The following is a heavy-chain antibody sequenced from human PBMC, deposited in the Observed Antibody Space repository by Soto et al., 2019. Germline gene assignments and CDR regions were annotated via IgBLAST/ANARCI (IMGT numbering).Heavy chain of an antibody. CDR2: IYPGDSDT. J-gene: IGHJ6*02. D-gene: IGHD3-10*01. Sequence: GESLKVFCKGSGYSFTNYWIGWVGQMPGKGLEWMGIIYPGDSDTRYSPSFQGQVTISADKSISTAYLQWSSLKASDTAMYYCAGGGVRGVITRTRDYYGMDVWGQGTTVTVSS. CDR3: AGGGVRGVITRTRDYYGMDV. V-gene: IGHV5-51*01. CDR1: GYSFTNYW.